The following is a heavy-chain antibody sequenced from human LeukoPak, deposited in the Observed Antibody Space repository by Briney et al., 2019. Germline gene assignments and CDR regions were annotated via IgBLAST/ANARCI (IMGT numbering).Heavy chain of an antibody. CDR3: AKSNGYGLVDI. CDR2: INHSGST. V-gene: IGHV4-34*01. CDR1: GGSFSGYY. Sequence: SETLSLTCAVYGGSFSGYYWSWIRQPPGKGLEWIGEINHSGSTNYNPSLKSRVTISVDTARNQFSLKLTSVTAADTAVYYCAKSNGYGLVDIWGQGTMVTVSS. J-gene: IGHJ3*02. D-gene: IGHD3-10*01.